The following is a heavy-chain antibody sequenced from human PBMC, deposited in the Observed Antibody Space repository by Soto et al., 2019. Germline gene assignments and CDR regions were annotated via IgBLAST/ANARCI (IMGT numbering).Heavy chain of an antibody. J-gene: IGHJ2*01. CDR2: IIPITGTV. Sequence: QVQLVQSGAEVKKPGSSVKVSCKVSGGTFSSYAIGWVRQAPGHVLEWMGGIIPITGTVNYAQKFQGRVTITADESTTTVYMELSSLRSEDTAVYYCARAYGSSAQYLYVDVWGRVTLVTVSS. V-gene: IGHV1-69*01. D-gene: IGHD6-6*01. CDR1: GGTFSSYA. CDR3: ARAYGSSAQYLYVDV.